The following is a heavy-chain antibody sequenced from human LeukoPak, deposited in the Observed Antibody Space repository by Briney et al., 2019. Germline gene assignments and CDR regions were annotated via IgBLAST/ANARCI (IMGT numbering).Heavy chain of an antibody. CDR3: AREGITMIRSLDY. CDR1: GFTFSSFW. CDR2: IKQDGSEK. J-gene: IGHJ4*02. V-gene: IGHV3-7*01. Sequence: HPGGSLRLSCAASGFTFSSFWMGWVRQAPGKGLEWVANIKQDGSEKYYVDSVKGRFTISRDNAKNSLYLQMNSLRAEDTAVYYCAREGITMIRSLDYWGQGTLVTVSS. D-gene: IGHD3-10*01.